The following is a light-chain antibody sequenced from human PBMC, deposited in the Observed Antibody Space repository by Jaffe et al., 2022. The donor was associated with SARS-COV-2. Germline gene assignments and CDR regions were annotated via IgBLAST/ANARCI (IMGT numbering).Light chain of an antibody. J-gene: IGKJ1*01. Sequence: EIVLTQSPGTLSLSPGERATLSCRASQSISSSYLAWYQQKLGQAPRLLIYGASTRATDIPDRFSGSGSGSDFTLTISRLEPEDFAVYYCQHYGGSPRTFGRGTKVEIK. CDR2: GAS. CDR3: QHYGGSPRT. V-gene: IGKV3-20*01. CDR1: QSISSSY.